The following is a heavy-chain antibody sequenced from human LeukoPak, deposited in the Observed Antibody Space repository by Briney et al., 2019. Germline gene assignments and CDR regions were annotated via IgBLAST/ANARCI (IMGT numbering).Heavy chain of an antibody. V-gene: IGHV1-18*04. D-gene: IGHD3-9*01. J-gene: IGHJ4*02. Sequence: GASVKVSCKASGYTFTSYGISWVRQAPGQGLEWMGWISAYNGNTNYAQKLQGRVTMTRSTSVSTVHMELNSLTPEDTAVYFCARSASGTGYTAWGQGTLVTVSS. CDR3: ARSASGTGYTA. CDR2: ISAYNGNT. CDR1: GYTFTSYG.